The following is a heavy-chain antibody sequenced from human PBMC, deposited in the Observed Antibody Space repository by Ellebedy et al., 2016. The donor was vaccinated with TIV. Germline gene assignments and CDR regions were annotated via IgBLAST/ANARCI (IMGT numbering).Heavy chain of an antibody. CDR3: ASERGDYDILTGYLWVAGGFDY. Sequence: MPSETLSLTCTVSGGSISSGDYYWSWIRQPPGKGLEWIGYIYYSGSTYYNPSLKSRVTISVDTSKNQFSLKLSSVTAADTAVYYCASERGDYDILTGYLWVAGGFDYWGQGTLVTVSS. D-gene: IGHD3-9*01. J-gene: IGHJ4*02. V-gene: IGHV4-30-4*01. CDR2: IYYSGST. CDR1: GGSISSGDYY.